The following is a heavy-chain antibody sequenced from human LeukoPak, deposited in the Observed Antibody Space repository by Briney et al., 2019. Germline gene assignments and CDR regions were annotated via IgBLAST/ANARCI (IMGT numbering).Heavy chain of an antibody. J-gene: IGHJ3*01. D-gene: IGHD1-26*01. CDR3: ARGRGYAFDD. CDR1: GGSISSYY. Sequence: SETLSHTCTVSGGSISSYYWSWIRQPAGKGLEWIGRIHTSGSTNYNPSLKSRVTMSVDTSKNQFSLKLTSVTAADTGVYYCARGRGYAFDDWGQGTMVTVSS. CDR2: IHTSGST. V-gene: IGHV4-4*07.